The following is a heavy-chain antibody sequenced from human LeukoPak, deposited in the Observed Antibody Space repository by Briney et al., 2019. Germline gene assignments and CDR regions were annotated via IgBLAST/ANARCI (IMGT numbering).Heavy chain of an antibody. CDR1: GYTLTELS. V-gene: IGHV1-24*01. CDR3: ARGVLENIAQYYFDY. D-gene: IGHD2/OR15-2a*01. CDR2: FDPEDGET. J-gene: IGHJ4*02. Sequence: ASVNVSCKVSGYTLTELSMHWVRQAPGKGLEWMGGFDPEDGETIYAQKFQGRVTITADESTSTAYMELSSLRSEDTAVYYCARGVLENIAQYYFDYWGQGTLVTVSS.